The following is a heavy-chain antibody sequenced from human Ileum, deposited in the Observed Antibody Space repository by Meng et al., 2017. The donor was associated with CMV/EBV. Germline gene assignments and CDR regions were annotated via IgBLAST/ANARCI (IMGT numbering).Heavy chain of an antibody. J-gene: IGHJ5*02. CDR2: IKVNSGDT. V-gene: IGHV1-2*02. CDR3: ARDPGCDDPTCYGIGWDL. CDR1: GYSFTDYY. Sequence: ASVKVSRKASGYSFTDYYIHWVRQAPGQGLEWMGWIKVNSGDTRYAPKFQGRVTMTRDTSIDTAYMVLNSLKSGDTAVYYCARDPGCDDPTCYGIGWDLWGQGTLVTVSS. D-gene: IGHD2-21*01.